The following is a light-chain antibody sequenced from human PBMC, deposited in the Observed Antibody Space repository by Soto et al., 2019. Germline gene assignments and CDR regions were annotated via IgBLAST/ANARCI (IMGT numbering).Light chain of an antibody. CDR3: LRYNNGPGFT. Sequence: DIPMTQSPSSLSASVGDRVTITCRASQGISDYLAWYQQKPGKVPKLLMFATSTLQAGVPSRFSGSGSGTDFTLTISSLQPEDVATYYCLRYNNGPGFTFGPGTKVDIK. J-gene: IGKJ3*01. CDR1: QGISDY. V-gene: IGKV1-27*01. CDR2: ATS.